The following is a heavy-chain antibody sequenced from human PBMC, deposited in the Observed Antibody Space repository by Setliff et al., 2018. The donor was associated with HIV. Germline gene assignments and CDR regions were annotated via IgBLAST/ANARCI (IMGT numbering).Heavy chain of an antibody. CDR3: ARGTYYYYYYMDV. D-gene: IGHD1-1*01. V-gene: IGHV4-59*08. J-gene: IGHJ6*03. CDR1: GDSISSHY. Sequence: PSETLSLTCTVSGDSISSHYWSWIRQPPGKGLEWIGYIYNSGTTNYNPSLKSRVSISLDTSQNHFSLKLNSVTAADTAVYYCARGTYYYYYYMDVWGKGTTVTVSS. CDR2: IYNSGTT.